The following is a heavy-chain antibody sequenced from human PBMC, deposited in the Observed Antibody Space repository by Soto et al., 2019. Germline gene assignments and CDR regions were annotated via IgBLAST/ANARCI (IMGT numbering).Heavy chain of an antibody. D-gene: IGHD2-2*01. CDR1: GFTFSSYA. CDR3: ARYIPGVRYYGMDV. V-gene: IGHV3-23*01. Sequence: GGSLRISCAASGFTFSSYAMKWVRQAPGKGLEWVSLIGESGTPTYYADSVKGRFTISRDNSGNTLFLEMYSLRAEDTAVYYCARYIPGVRYYGMDVWGQGTTVTGLL. J-gene: IGHJ6*02. CDR2: IGESGTPT.